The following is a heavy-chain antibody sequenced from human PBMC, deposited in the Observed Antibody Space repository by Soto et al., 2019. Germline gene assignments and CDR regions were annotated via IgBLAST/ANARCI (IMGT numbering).Heavy chain of an antibody. CDR2: VHPNSGGT. D-gene: IGHD4-4*01. CDR3: AKELQRGMDV. J-gene: IGHJ6*02. CDR1: GYTFSVYH. V-gene: IGHV1-2*02. Sequence: QVHLVQSGAEVTQPGASVKVSCKASGYTFSVYHMHWVRQAPGQGLEWMVWVHPNSGGTNYAQSFEGRVTMTRDTSINTAYMELRRLTSDDTAVDYCAKELQRGMDVWGQGTTVTVSS.